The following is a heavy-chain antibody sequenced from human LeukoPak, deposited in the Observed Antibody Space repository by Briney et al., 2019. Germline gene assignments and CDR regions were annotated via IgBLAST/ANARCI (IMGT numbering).Heavy chain of an antibody. V-gene: IGHV4-30-4*01. CDR1: GGSISSGDYY. CDR2: IYYSGST. CDR3: ANGSGSYYTFDY. Sequence: PSETLSLTCTVSGGSISSGDYYCSWIRPPPGKGLEWIGYIYYSGSTYYNPSLKSRVTISVDTSKNQFCLKLSSVTAADTAVYYCANGSGSYYTFDYWGQGTLVTVSS. D-gene: IGHD3-10*01. J-gene: IGHJ4*02.